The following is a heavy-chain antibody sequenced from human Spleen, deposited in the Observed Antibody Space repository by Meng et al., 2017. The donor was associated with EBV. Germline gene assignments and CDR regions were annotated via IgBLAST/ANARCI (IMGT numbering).Heavy chain of an antibody. D-gene: IGHD1-26*01. J-gene: IGHJ5*02. CDR2: LPSDGGNT. Sequence: QLGWAGVGVVQPGRSLRLSCAASGFTFSGYGMFWVRQAPGKGPEWVAILPSDGGNTYYSDSVKGRFTISRDNSKKTLYLQMNSLRAEDSAVYYCARDLSGRFDPWGQGTLVTVSS. V-gene: IGHV3-30*03. CDR3: ARDLSGRFDP. CDR1: GFTFSGYG.